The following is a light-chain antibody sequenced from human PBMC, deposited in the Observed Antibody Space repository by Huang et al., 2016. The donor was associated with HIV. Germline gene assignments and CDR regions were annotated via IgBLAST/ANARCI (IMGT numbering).Light chain of an antibody. J-gene: IGKJ1*01. V-gene: IGKV3-15*01. CDR2: CAS. CDR1: QSVSSN. Sequence: EIVMTQSPATLSVSPGESATLSCRASQSVSSNLGWYQQKPGQAPRLLIYCASTRATGIPARVSGSGAGTEFTLTISSLQSEDFAVYHCQQYHSWPGTFGQGTKVEIK. CDR3: QQYHSWPGT.